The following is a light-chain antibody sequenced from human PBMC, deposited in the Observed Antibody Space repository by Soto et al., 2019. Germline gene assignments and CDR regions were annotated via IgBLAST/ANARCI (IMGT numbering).Light chain of an antibody. Sequence: ELVLTQSQATLSLSPGERATLSCRARQSLSTYLGWYQQKPGQAPRLLRYDASHRAASIPARFSDSGSGTDVTLTNGSLEPGDYAIYYCHHAGTFGGGTKVDIK. J-gene: IGKJ4*01. CDR2: DAS. V-gene: IGKV3-11*01. CDR1: QSLSTY. CDR3: HHAGT.